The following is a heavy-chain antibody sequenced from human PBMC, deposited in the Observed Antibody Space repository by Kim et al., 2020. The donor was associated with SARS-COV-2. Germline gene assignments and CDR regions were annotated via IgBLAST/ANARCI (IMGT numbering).Heavy chain of an antibody. CDR3: ARAVGYSYGSSDGSGSYYGRFDP. CDR2: IYSGGST. V-gene: IGHV3-66*01. J-gene: IGHJ5*02. CDR1: GFTVSSNY. D-gene: IGHD3-10*01. Sequence: GGSLRLSCAASGFTVSSNYMSWVRQAPGKVLEWVSVIYSGGSTYYADSVKGRFTISRDNSKNTLYLQMNSLRAEDTAVYYCARAVGYSYGSSDGSGSYYGRFDPWGQGTLVTVSS.